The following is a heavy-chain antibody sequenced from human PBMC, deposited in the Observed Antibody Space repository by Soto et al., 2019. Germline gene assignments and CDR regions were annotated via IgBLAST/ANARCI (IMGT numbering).Heavy chain of an antibody. Sequence: VQLLDSGGGLVQPGGSLRLSCAASGFTFRTYAMSWVRQAPGKGLEWVSTISDSGTTYYANSVKGRLTISRDNSRNTLDLQMNSLRVEDTAVYYCAKGGEGSCSRTSCLYFSDSWGQGTLVTVSS. CDR3: AKGGEGSCSRTSCLYFSDS. V-gene: IGHV3-23*01. D-gene: IGHD2-2*01. CDR1: GFTFRTYA. J-gene: IGHJ5*02. CDR2: ISDSGTT.